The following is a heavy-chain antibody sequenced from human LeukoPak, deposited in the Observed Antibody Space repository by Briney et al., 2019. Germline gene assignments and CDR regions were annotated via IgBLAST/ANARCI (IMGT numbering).Heavy chain of an antibody. J-gene: IGHJ5*02. D-gene: IGHD2-15*01. V-gene: IGHV1-69*04. CDR1: GYTFTSYD. CDR3: ARVDCSGGSCLFDP. Sequence: ASVKVSCKASGYTFTSYDINWVRQATGQGLEWMGRIIPILGIANYAQKFQGRVTITADKSTSTAYMELSSLRSEDTAVYYCARVDCSGGSCLFDPWGQGTLVTVSS. CDR2: IIPILGIA.